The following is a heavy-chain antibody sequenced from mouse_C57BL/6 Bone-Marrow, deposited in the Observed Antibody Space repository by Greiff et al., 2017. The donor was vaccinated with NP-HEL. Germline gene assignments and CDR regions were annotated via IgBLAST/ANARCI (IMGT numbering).Heavy chain of an antibody. J-gene: IGHJ4*01. CDR2: LSGGGGNT. CDR3: ARPLYAMDY. Sequence: EVKLVESGGGLVKPGGSLKLSCAASGFTFRSSTMSWVPPTPETRLEWVATLSGGGGNTYYPDSVKGRVTISRDNAKNTLYLQMSSLRSEDTALYYCARPLYAMDYWGQGTSVTVSS. CDR1: GFTFRSST. V-gene: IGHV5-9*01.